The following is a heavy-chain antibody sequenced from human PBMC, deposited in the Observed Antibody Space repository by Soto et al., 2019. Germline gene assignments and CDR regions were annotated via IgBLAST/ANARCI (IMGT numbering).Heavy chain of an antibody. CDR2: IYYRGNT. Sequence: QLQESGPGLVKPSETLSLTCSVSGDSINSDKYYWGWIRQPPGKGLEWIGSIYYRGNTYYNPSLPTRVTISLDKSKSQFSLRLNSVTAAAPAVYFCARLEGLATISYYFDFWGQGAQVTVSS. CDR1: GDSINSDKYY. J-gene: IGHJ4*02. CDR3: ARLEGLATISYYFDF. D-gene: IGHD3-9*01. V-gene: IGHV4-39*01.